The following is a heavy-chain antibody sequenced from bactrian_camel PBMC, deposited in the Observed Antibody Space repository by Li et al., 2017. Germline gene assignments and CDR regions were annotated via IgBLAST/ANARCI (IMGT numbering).Heavy chain of an antibody. Sequence: QLVESGGGSVQAGGSLRLSCAHSGYPSSRHCMGWLRQAPGKAREGIAGIRRNGDAYYADSVKGRFTISRDNAKNTAYLQMNSLKSDDTAMYYCATGLGASDYEYNYGGQGTQVTVS. CDR2: IRRNGDA. CDR3: ATGLGASDYEYNY. D-gene: IGHD4*01. J-gene: IGHJ4*01. CDR1: GYPSSRHC. V-gene: IGHV3S10*01.